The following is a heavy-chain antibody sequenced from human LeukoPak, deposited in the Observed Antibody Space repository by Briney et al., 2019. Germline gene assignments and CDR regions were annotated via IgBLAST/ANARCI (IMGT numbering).Heavy chain of an antibody. CDR1: GFTSSSFA. D-gene: IGHD6-19*01. V-gene: IGHV3-23*01. CDR2: ISGSGGSR. Sequence: GGSLRLSCAASGFTSSSFAMNWVRQAPGKGLEWVSGISGSGGSRYYVDSVKGRFTISRHNSKNTLYLQMNSLRAEDTAVYYCARAPEWLIFDYWGQGTLVTVSS. J-gene: IGHJ4*02. CDR3: ARAPEWLIFDY.